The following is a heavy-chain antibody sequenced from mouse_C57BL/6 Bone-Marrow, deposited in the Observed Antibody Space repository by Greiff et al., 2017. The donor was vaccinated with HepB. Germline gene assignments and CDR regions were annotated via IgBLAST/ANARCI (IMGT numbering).Heavy chain of an antibody. J-gene: IGHJ4*01. CDR2: IWRGGST. V-gene: IGHV2-5*01. Sequence: QVQLKESGPGLVQPSQSLSITCTVSGFSLTSYGVHWVRQSPGKGLEWLGVIWRGGSTDYNAASMSRLSITKANSTSQVFFKMKSLQADDTAIYYCTKSPCITAVSSYANYYAMDYCGQGTSVTVSS. D-gene: IGHD1-1*01. CDR3: TKSPCITAVSSYANYYAMDY. CDR1: GFSLTSYG.